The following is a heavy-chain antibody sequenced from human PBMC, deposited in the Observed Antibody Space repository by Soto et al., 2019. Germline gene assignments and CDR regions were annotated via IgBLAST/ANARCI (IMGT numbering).Heavy chain of an antibody. CDR2: ITSTGGST. V-gene: IGHV3-23*01. D-gene: IGHD4-17*01. CDR1: GFMFSGYA. Sequence: EVQLLESGGGLVQPGGSLRLSCAASGFMFSGYAMSWVRQAPGKGLEWVSTITSTGGSTYYADSAKGRLTISRDNSKNTQYLQMNIPGAEHTAVYYRAKVVHYGDYVYYHGMDVWGQGTTVTGSS. CDR3: AKVVHYGDYVYYHGMDV. J-gene: IGHJ6*01.